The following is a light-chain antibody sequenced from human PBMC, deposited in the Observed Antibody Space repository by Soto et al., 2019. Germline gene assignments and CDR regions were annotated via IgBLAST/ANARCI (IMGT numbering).Light chain of an antibody. Sequence: QSVLTQPPSVSAAPGQKVTISCSGSSSNIGNNYVSWYQQLPGTAPKLLIYDNDQRPLGIPDRFSGSTSGTSATLGITGLQTGDEAHYYCGTWDSSLSAVVFGGGTKSPS. V-gene: IGLV1-51*01. CDR1: SSNIGNNY. CDR2: DND. CDR3: GTWDSSLSAVV. J-gene: IGLJ2*01.